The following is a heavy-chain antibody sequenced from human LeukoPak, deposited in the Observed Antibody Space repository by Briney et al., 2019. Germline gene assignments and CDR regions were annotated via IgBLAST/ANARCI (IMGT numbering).Heavy chain of an antibody. D-gene: IGHD2-2*01. CDR2: IKQDGSER. J-gene: IGHJ4*02. Sequence: GGSLRLSCAASGFSFSSYWMSWVRQAPGKGLEWVAIIKQDGSERYYVDSVKGRFTISRDNSRNSLYLQMDILRAEDTAVYYCATDNVYCSRTSCYQTFDYWGQGTLVTVSS. CDR3: ATDNVYCSRTSCYQTFDY. V-gene: IGHV3-7*01. CDR1: GFSFSSYW.